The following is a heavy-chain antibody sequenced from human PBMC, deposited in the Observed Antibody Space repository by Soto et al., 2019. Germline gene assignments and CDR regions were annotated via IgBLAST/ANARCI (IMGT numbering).Heavy chain of an antibody. Sequence: AAVKVSCKASGGTFSSYASSWVRQAPGQGLEWMGGIIPIFGTANYAQKFQGIVTITADKSTSTGYMELSSLRSEETAVYYCARDYDLDITMVRNNWFDPWGQGTRVTVSS. V-gene: IGHV1-69*06. CDR1: GGTFSSYA. J-gene: IGHJ5*02. D-gene: IGHD3-10*01. CDR3: ARDYDLDITMVRNNWFDP. CDR2: IIPIFGTA.